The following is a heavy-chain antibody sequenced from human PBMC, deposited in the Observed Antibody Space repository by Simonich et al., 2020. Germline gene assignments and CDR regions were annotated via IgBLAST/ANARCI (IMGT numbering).Heavy chain of an antibody. D-gene: IGHD6-6*01. Sequence: QVQLVQSGAEVKKPGASVKVSCKASGYTFTCYYMHWVRQAPGQGLEWMECINPNSWGTNYAKKFQGRVNMTRDTSSSTAYMELSRLRSDDTAVYYCARVEYSSSGYFDLWGRGTLVTVSS. CDR1: GYTFTCYY. CDR3: ARVEYSSSGYFDL. CDR2: INPNSWGT. J-gene: IGHJ2*01. V-gene: IGHV1-2*02.